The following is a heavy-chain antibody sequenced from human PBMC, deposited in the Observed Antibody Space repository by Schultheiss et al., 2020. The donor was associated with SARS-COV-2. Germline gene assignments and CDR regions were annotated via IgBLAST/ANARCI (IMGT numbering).Heavy chain of an antibody. CDR3: AKRGPPTMIVVVINHYYYYMDV. CDR2: ISGSGGST. D-gene: IGHD3-22*01. Sequence: GESLKISCAASGFTFSSYAMSWVRQAPGKGLEWVSAISGSGGSTYYADSVKGRFTISRDNSKNTLYLQMNSLRAEDTAVYYCAKRGPPTMIVVVINHYYYYMDVWGKGTTVTVSS. J-gene: IGHJ6*03. CDR1: GFTFSSYA. V-gene: IGHV3-23*01.